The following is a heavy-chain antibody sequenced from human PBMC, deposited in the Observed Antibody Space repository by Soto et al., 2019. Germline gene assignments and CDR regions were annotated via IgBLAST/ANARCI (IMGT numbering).Heavy chain of an antibody. CDR1: GFTFSSYY. CDR3: ARAFITGVLDY. CDR2: IGTAGDA. D-gene: IGHD3-10*01. J-gene: IGHJ4*02. V-gene: IGHV3-13*04. Sequence: PKILSCAASGFTFSSYYRHWVRQVTGKGLEWVSAIGTAGDAYYPNSVKGRFTISRENAKNSLYLQMNSLRAGDTAVYYCARAFITGVLDYWGQGTLVTVSS.